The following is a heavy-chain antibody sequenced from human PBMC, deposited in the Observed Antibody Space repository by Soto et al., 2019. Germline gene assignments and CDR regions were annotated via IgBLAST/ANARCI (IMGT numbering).Heavy chain of an antibody. CDR2: LSAGGSRP. CDR3: AKQAESSSELFDY. CDR1: GFTFDTYA. D-gene: IGHD6-19*01. J-gene: IGHJ4*02. V-gene: IGHV3-23*01. Sequence: GGSLRLSCAASGFTFDTYAMSWVRQAPGKGLEWISCLSAGGSRPYYADSVKGRFTISRDNSKTSLYLQMLGLRAEDTAVYYCAKQAESSSELFDYWGQGALVTVSS.